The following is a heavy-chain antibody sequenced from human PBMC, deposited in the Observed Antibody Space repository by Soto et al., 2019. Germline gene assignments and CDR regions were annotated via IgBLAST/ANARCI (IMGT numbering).Heavy chain of an antibody. CDR3: AKWHRDCSSTSCYLFDY. CDR2: ISYDGSNK. CDR1: GFTFSSYA. V-gene: IGHV3-30-3*02. D-gene: IGHD2-2*01. Sequence: GGSLRLSCAASGFTFSSYAMRWVRQAPGKGLEWVAVISYDGSNKYYADSVKGRFTISRDNSKNTLYLQMNSLRAEDTAVYYCAKWHRDCSSTSCYLFDYWRQGTLVTVSS. J-gene: IGHJ4*02.